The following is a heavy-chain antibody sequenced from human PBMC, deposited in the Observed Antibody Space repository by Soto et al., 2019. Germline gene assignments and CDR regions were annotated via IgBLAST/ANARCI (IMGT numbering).Heavy chain of an antibody. D-gene: IGHD6-19*01. J-gene: IGHJ6*02. Sequence: GGSLRLSCAASGFTFSNYGMHWVRQAPGKGLEWVAVISYDGSNKYYADSVKGRFTISRDNSKNTLYLQMSSLRAEDTAVYYCAKDGSSGWPYFYDMDVWGQGTTVTVSS. CDR3: AKDGSSGWPYFYDMDV. CDR1: GFTFSNYG. V-gene: IGHV3-30*18. CDR2: ISYDGSNK.